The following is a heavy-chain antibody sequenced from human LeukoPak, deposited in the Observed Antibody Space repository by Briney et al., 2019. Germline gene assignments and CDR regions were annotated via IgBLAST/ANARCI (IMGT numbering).Heavy chain of an antibody. Sequence: GGSLRLSCEASGFTFSKYAMSWVRPAPGKGLEWVSGISGSGGSTDYADSVKGRFSISRDNSQNTLYLQMNSLRAEDTAVYYCAKRWIAAGATDYWGQGTLVTVSS. CDR1: GFTFSKYA. CDR3: AKRWIAAGATDY. CDR2: ISGSGGST. V-gene: IGHV3-23*01. D-gene: IGHD6-13*01. J-gene: IGHJ4*02.